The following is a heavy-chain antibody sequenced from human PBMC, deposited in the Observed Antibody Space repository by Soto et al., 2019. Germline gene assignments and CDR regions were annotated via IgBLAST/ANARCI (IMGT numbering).Heavy chain of an antibody. V-gene: IGHV1-46*01. CDR3: AREYWVVTGYYGMDV. D-gene: IGHD2-21*02. CDR2: INPSGGST. Sequence: GASVKVSCKASGYTFASYYRHWVRQAPGQGLEWMGIINPSGGSTSYAQKFQGRVTMTRDTSTSTVYMELSSLRSEDTAVYYCAREYWVVTGYYGMDVWGQGTTLTVSS. CDR1: GYTFASYY. J-gene: IGHJ6*02.